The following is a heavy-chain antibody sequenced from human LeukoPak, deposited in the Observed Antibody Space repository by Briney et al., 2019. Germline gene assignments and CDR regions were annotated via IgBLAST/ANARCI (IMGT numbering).Heavy chain of an antibody. D-gene: IGHD3-10*01. J-gene: IGHJ4*02. CDR2: IFHTEGT. Sequence: TLSPTLAVSGAPPRRGGPSRNWIPQPPRKGPEWIGYIFHTEGTYYNPSLRGRVTILLDKSKNQFSLTLHSMTAADTAVYFCARGLPFGELYFDSWGQGILVTVSS. CDR3: ARGLPFGELYFDS. V-gene: IGHV4-30-2*01. CDR1: GAPPRRGGPS.